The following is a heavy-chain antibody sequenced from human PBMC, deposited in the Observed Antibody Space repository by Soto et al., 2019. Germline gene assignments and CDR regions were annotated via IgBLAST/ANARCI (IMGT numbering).Heavy chain of an antibody. CDR3: ATAKLLLPWLFDY. Sequence: GGSLRLSCAASGFPFSTYAMSWVRQAPGKGLEWVSSISNTGDSTYYSDSVKGRFTMSRDDSKNTLFLQMNSLRAEDTAVYYCATAKLLLPWLFDYWGQGTLVTVSS. CDR1: GFPFSTYA. J-gene: IGHJ4*02. D-gene: IGHD2-15*01. CDR2: ISNTGDST. V-gene: IGHV3-23*01.